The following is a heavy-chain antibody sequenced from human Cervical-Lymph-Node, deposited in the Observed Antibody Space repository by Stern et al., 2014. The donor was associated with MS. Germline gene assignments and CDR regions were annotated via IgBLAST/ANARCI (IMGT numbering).Heavy chain of an antibody. CDR2: IYWDDDK. CDR3: AHRPRPWNYVDWFDP. CDR1: GFSLSTSGVG. Sequence: QVTLKESGPTLVKPTQTLTLTCTFSGFSLSTSGVGVGWIRQPQGKALEWLALIYWDDDKRYSPSLKSRLTITKDTSKNQVVLIMTNMDPVDTATYYCAHRPRPWNYVDWFDPWGQGTLVTVSS. D-gene: IGHD1-7*01. V-gene: IGHV2-5*02. J-gene: IGHJ5*02.